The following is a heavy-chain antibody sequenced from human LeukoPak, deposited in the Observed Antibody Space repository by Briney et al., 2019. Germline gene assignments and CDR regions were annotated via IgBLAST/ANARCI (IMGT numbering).Heavy chain of an antibody. CDR1: EFSVGSNY. Sequence: GGSLRLSCAASEFSVGSNYMTWVRQAPGKGLEWVSLIYSGGSTYYADSVKGRFTISRDNSKNTLYLQMNSLRAEDTAVYYCARDGDILTGSDAFDIWGQGTMVTVSS. CDR3: ARDGDILTGSDAFDI. V-gene: IGHV3-53*01. J-gene: IGHJ3*02. D-gene: IGHD3-9*01. CDR2: IYSGGST.